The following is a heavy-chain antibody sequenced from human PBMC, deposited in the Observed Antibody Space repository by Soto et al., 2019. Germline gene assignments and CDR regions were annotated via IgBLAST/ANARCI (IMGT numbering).Heavy chain of an antibody. CDR3: VLAVAANYYYYGMDV. CDR2: IIPIFGTP. D-gene: IGHD6-19*01. V-gene: IGHV1-69*12. J-gene: IGHJ6*02. CDR1: GGTFSSYA. Sequence: QVQLVQSGAEVKKPGSSVKVSCKASGGTFSSYAISWVRQAPGQGLEWMGGIIPIFGTPNYAQKFQGRVTITADESXXTAYMELSSLRSEDTAVYYCVLAVAANYYYYGMDVWGQGTTVTVSS.